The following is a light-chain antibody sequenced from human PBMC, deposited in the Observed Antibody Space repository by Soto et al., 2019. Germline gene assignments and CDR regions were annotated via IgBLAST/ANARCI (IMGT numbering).Light chain of an antibody. J-gene: IGKJ5*01. CDR1: QDISNY. CDR3: QQYDNLPPIT. Sequence: DIQMTQSPSSLSASVGDRVTITCQASQDISNYLNWYQQKPGKAPKLLIYDASNLETGVPSRFSGSGSGTDFTVTISSLQPEDIATYYGQQYDNLPPITFGQGTLLEIK. CDR2: DAS. V-gene: IGKV1-33*01.